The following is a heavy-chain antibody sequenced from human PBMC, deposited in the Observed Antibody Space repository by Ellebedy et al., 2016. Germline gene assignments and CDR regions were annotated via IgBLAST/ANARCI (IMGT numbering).Heavy chain of an antibody. Sequence: GGSLRLSCAASGFTVSSNYMSWVRQAPGKGLEWVSVIYSGGSTYYADSVKGRFTIPRDNAKNSLYLQMNSLRDEDTAVYYCARHTVTIDYWGQGTLVTVSS. CDR1: GFTVSSNY. CDR3: ARHTVTIDY. J-gene: IGHJ4*02. CDR2: IYSGGST. D-gene: IGHD4-17*01. V-gene: IGHV3-66*04.